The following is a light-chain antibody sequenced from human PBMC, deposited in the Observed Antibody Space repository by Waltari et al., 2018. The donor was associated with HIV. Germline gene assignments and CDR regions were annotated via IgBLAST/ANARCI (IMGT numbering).Light chain of an antibody. Sequence: SYVLTQPPSVSVAPGQTARITCGGNNIGSKNVHWYQQKPRQAPVLVVFNGGDRPSGIPQRLSGSSSENTATLTISRVEVGDEAGYYCQVWDSSSDHPGVFGSGTKVTVL. V-gene: IGLV3-21*02. J-gene: IGLJ1*01. CDR2: NGG. CDR1: NIGSKN. CDR3: QVWDSSSDHPGV.